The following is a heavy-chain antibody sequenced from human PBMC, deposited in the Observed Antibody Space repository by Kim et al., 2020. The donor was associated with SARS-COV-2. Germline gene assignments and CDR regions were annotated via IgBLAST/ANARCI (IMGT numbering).Heavy chain of an antibody. V-gene: IGHV4-34*01. J-gene: IGHJ4*02. CDR2: INHSGST. CDR1: GGSFSGYY. Sequence: SETLSLTCAVYGGSFSGYYWSWIRQPPGKGLEWIGEINHSGSTNYNPSLKSRVTISVDTSKNQFSLKLSSVTAADTAVYYCARITTRYSSSSYWGQGTLVTVSS. CDR3: ARITTRYSSSSY. D-gene: IGHD6-13*01.